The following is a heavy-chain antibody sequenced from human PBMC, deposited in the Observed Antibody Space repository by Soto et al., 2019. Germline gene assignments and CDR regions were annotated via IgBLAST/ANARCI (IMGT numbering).Heavy chain of an antibody. CDR3: ARERFGEWLLYY. D-gene: IGHD3-3*01. CDR1: GGSFSGYY. Sequence: SETLSLTCAVYGGSFSGYYWSWIRQPPGKGLEWIGEINHSGSTNYNPSLKSRVTISVDTSKNQFSLKLSSVTAADTAVYYCARERFGEWLLYYWGQGTLVTVSS. CDR2: INHSGST. V-gene: IGHV4-34*01. J-gene: IGHJ4*02.